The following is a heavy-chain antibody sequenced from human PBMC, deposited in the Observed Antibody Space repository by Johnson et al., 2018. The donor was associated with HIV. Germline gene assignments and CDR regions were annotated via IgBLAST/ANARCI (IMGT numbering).Heavy chain of an antibody. Sequence: VQLVESWGGVVRPGGSLRLSCAASGFTFDDYGMSWVRQAPGKGLAWVLVISSGGSTYYADSVNGRFTISRDNSKNTLYLQMNSLRAEDTAVYYCARACRDGYTCDAFDIWGQGTMVTVSS. D-gene: IGHD5-24*01. CDR3: ARACRDGYTCDAFDI. J-gene: IGHJ3*02. CDR1: GFTFDDYG. CDR2: ISSGGST. V-gene: IGHV3-66*01.